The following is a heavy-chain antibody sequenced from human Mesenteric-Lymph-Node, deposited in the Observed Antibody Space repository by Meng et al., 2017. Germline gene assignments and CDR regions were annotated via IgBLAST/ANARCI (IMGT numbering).Heavy chain of an antibody. V-gene: IGHV4-38-2*01. D-gene: IGHD5-24*01. CDR2: IYHSGST. J-gene: IGHJ4*02. CDR3: ARQTRKDGYNYMFDY. Sequence: SETLSLTCAVSGYSISSGYYWGWIRQPPGKGLEWIGSIYHSGSTYYNPSLKSRVTISVDTSKNQFSLKLSSVTAADTAVYYCARQTRKDGYNYMFDYWGQGTLVTVSS. CDR1: GYSISSGYY.